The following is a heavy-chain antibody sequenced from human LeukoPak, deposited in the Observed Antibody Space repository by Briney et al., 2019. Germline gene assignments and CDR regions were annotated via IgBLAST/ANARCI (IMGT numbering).Heavy chain of an antibody. CDR1: GFTFSSYG. D-gene: IGHD6-13*01. Sequence: GGSLRLSCAASGFTFSSYGMHWVRQAPGKGLEWVAVIWYDGSNKYYADSVKGRFTISRDNSKNTLYLQMNSLRAEDTAVYYCARDPDSSSFDYWGQGTLVTVSS. J-gene: IGHJ4*02. CDR3: ARDPDSSSFDY. V-gene: IGHV3-33*01. CDR2: IWYDGSNK.